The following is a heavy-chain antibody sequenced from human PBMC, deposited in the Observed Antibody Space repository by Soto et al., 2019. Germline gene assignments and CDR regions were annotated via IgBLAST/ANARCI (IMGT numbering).Heavy chain of an antibody. J-gene: IGHJ5*02. CDR3: ARVYGVGVPGYIWFDP. Sequence: SETLSLTCTVSGGSISSGGYYWSWIRQHPGKGLEWIGYIYYSGSTYYNPSLKSRVTISVDTSKNQFSLKLSSVTAADTAVYYCARVYGVGVPGYIWFDPWGQGTLVTVSS. D-gene: IGHD3-10*01. CDR2: IYYSGST. V-gene: IGHV4-31*03. CDR1: GGSISSGGYY.